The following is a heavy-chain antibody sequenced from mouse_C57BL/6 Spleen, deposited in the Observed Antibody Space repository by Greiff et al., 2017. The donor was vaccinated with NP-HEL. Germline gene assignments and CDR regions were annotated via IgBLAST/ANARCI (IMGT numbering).Heavy chain of an antibody. CDR2: IYPGSGST. Sequence: QVQLQQPGAELVKPGASVKMSCKASGYTFTSYWITWVKQRTGQGLEWIGDIYPGSGSTNYNEKFKSKATLTVDTSSSTAYMQLRSLTSEDSAVYDSARHTGARTRYAMDDWGKGTTVTGSS. CDR3: ARHTGARTRYAMDD. V-gene: IGHV1-55*01. J-gene: IGHJ4*01. D-gene: IGHD3-1*01. CDR1: GYTFTSYW.